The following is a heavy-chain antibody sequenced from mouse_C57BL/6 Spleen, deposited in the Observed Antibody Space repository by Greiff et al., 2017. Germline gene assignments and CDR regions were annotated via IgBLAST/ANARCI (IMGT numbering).Heavy chain of an antibody. Sequence: EVKLMESEGGLVQPGSSMKLSCTASGFTFSDYYMAWVRQVPEKGLEWVANINYDGSSTYYLDSLKSRFLISRDNAKNILDLQMSSLKSEDTATYYCARDGSSFPFAYWGQGTLVTVSA. CDR3: ARDGSSFPFAY. CDR2: INYDGSST. V-gene: IGHV5-16*01. CDR1: GFTFSDYY. J-gene: IGHJ3*01. D-gene: IGHD1-1*01.